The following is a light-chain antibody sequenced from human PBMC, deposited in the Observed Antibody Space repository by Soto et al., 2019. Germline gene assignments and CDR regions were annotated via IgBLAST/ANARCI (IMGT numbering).Light chain of an antibody. CDR2: ADN. V-gene: IGLV1-51*01. J-gene: IGLJ1*01. CDR3: GSWDSSLSAYV. Sequence: QSVLTQPPSVSAAPGQKVTISCSGSSSNIGGNSVSWYQQLPGTAPKLLIYADNKRPSGIPDRFSGSKSGMSDTLGITGFQTGDEADYYCGSWDSSLSAYVFGTGTKVTVL. CDR1: SSNIGGNS.